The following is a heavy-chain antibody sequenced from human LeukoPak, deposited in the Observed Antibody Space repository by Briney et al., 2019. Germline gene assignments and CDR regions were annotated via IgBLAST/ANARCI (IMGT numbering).Heavy chain of an antibody. J-gene: IGHJ4*02. Sequence: PGGSLRLSCAASGFAFSSYGMHWVRQAPGKGLEWVAFIRYDGSNKYYADSVKGRFTISRDNSKNTLYLQMNSLRAEDTAVYYCAKDPPHDYGDFQTYYFDYWRQGTLVTVSS. V-gene: IGHV3-30*02. D-gene: IGHD4-17*01. CDR3: AKDPPHDYGDFQTYYFDY. CDR1: GFAFSSYG. CDR2: IRYDGSNK.